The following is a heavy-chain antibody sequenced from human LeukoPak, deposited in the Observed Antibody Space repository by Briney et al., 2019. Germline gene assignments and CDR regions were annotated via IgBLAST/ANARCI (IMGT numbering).Heavy chain of an antibody. D-gene: IGHD5-12*01. V-gene: IGHV4-4*07. CDR3: ARDRGYSAHMGVNWFAP. CDR1: GGSISSYY. Sequence: SETLSLTCTVSGGSISSYYWSWIRQPAGKGLEWIGRIYTSGSTNYNPSLKSRVTMSVDTSKNQFSLKLSSVTAADTAVYYWARDRGYSAHMGVNWFAPGGQGTLVTVAS. J-gene: IGHJ5*02. CDR2: IYTSGST.